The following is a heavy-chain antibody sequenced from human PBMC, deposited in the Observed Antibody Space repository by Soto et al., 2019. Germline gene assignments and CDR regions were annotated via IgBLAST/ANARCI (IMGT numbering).Heavy chain of an antibody. V-gene: IGHV4-31*03. J-gene: IGHJ5*02. CDR2: IYYSGST. CDR3: ARFLGHIEVVKNWCDH. CDR1: GGSISSGGYY. D-gene: IGHD2-21*01. Sequence: SETLSLTCTVSGGSISSGGYYWSWIRQHPGKGLEWIGYIYYSGSTYYNPSLKSRVTISVDTSKNQFSLKLSSVTAADTAVYYCARFLGHIEVVKNWCDHWGQGTLVTVSS.